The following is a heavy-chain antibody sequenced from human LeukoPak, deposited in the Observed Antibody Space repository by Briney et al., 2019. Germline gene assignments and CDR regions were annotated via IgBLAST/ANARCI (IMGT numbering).Heavy chain of an antibody. D-gene: IGHD4-17*01. V-gene: IGHV4-59*02. CDR2: ISYTGRT. CDR1: GASVSSYY. J-gene: IGHJ3*02. Sequence: PSETLSLTCIVSGASVSSYYWSWIRQPPGKGLEWIGYISYTGRTNYNPSLKSRVTISLDTSKNQLSLKLSSVTDADTAVYYCSREGPVTDAFDIWGQGTLVTVSS. CDR3: SREGPVTDAFDI.